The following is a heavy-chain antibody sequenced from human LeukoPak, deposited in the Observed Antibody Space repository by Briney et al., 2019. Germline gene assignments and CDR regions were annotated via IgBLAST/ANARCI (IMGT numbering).Heavy chain of an antibody. CDR1: GFTFSIYW. J-gene: IGHJ4*02. CDR2: IHQDGNEK. Sequence: GGSLRLSCAASGFTFSIYWMSLVRQAPGKGLEWVANIHQDGNEKYYVYSVKGRFTFSRDNAKNSLYLQMNSLRAEDTAVYYCARGDKFSGDYWGQGTLVTVSS. V-gene: IGHV3-7*04. D-gene: IGHD2-15*01. CDR3: ARGDKFSGDY.